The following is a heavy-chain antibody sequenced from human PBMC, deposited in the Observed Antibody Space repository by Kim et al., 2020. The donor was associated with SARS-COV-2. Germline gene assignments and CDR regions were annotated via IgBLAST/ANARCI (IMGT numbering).Heavy chain of an antibody. V-gene: IGHV3-23*01. CDR3: AKDKRPQDYYYYGMDV. J-gene: IGHJ6*02. Sequence: SVKGRVTIARDKSKNTLYRQMNSVRAEDTAVYYCAKDKRPQDYYYYGMDVWGQGTTVTVSS.